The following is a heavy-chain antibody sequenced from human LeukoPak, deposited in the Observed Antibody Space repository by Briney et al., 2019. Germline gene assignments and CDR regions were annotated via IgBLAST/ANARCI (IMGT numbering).Heavy chain of an antibody. CDR1: GFTFSNYA. Sequence: GSLRLSCAASGFTFSNYALHWVRQAPGKGLEFVSVISSNGGSTYYATSVKGRFTISRDNSKNTLYLQMNSLRAEDTAVYYCARRAGGYSHPYDYWGQGILVTVSS. CDR3: ARRAGGYSHPYDY. V-gene: IGHV3-64*01. CDR2: ISSNGGST. D-gene: IGHD4-23*01. J-gene: IGHJ4*02.